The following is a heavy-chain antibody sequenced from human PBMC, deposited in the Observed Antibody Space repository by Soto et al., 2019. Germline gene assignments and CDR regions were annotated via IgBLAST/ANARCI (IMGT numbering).Heavy chain of an antibody. CDR1: GYSFTSYW. Sequence: GESLKISCKGSGYSFTSYWIGWVRQLPGKGLEWMGIIYPGDSDTRYSPSFQGQVTISADKSITTAYLQWSSLKASDTAIYYCASPYRDGYALDAFDIWGHGTMGTVSS. V-gene: IGHV5-51*01. D-gene: IGHD5-12*01. CDR3: ASPYRDGYALDAFDI. J-gene: IGHJ3*02. CDR2: IYPGDSDT.